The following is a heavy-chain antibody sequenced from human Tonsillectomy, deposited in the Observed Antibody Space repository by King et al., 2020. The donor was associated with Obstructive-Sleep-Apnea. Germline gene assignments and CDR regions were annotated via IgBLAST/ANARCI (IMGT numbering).Heavy chain of an antibody. J-gene: IGHJ5*02. CDR3: SRHLGAAALTSAPFDP. V-gene: IGHV3-30*09. CDR2: ISYDGSNK. D-gene: IGHD6-13*01. CDR1: GFTFNNYA. Sequence: VGGGGGGVEPGGSLRLSCAASGFTFNNYAIHWVRQAPGKGLEWVSIISYDGSNKYYADSVKGRFAISRANSKNTRYLQMNSFRAEDPAGYYWSRHLGAAALTSAPFDPWGQGTLVTVSS.